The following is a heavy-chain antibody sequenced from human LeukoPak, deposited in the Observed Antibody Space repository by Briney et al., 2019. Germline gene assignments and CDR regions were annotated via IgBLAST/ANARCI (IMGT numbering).Heavy chain of an antibody. CDR1: GGTFSSYV. V-gene: IGHV1-69*13. CDR2: IIPISGTA. CDR3: ANKLQSLLAFDI. D-gene: IGHD3-3*01. J-gene: IGHJ3*02. Sequence: GASVKVSCKASGGTFSSYVISWVRQAPGQGLEWMGRIIPISGTANNAQKFQGRVTITADESTSTVYMELSSLRSEDTAVYYCANKLQSLLAFDIWGRGTMVTVSS.